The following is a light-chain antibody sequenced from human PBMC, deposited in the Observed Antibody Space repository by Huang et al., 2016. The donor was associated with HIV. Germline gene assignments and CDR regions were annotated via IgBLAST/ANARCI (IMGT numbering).Light chain of an antibody. J-gene: IGKJ1*01. Sequence: DIQMTQSPSPLSDSVGDRVIITCRASQTISNLLAWYQQKPGKAPKIRIYKASTLESGVPSMFSGSGSGTEFTLTISSLQPDDFATYYCQQYNSYSAFGQGTKVEIK. CDR1: QTISNL. CDR2: KAS. V-gene: IGKV1-5*03. CDR3: QQYNSYSA.